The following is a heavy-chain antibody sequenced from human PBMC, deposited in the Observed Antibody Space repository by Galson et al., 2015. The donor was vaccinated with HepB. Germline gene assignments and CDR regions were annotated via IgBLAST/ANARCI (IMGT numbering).Heavy chain of an antibody. CDR3: TTDWTCYHVGSGSFTVYSTFDN. CDR2: IRTKTGGGTA. J-gene: IGHJ4*02. D-gene: IGHD3-22*01. Sequence: SLRLSCAVSGLNFDTAWMSWVRQAPGKGLEWVGRIRTKTGGGTADYAAPVKGRFTVSRDDSKNTLNLQMNSLKIEDTALYFCTTDWTCYHVGSGSFTVYSTFDNWGQGTPCTLSP. V-gene: IGHV3-15*01. CDR1: GLNFDTAW.